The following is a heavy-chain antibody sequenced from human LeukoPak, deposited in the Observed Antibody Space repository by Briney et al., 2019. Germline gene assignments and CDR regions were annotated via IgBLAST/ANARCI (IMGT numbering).Heavy chain of an antibody. CDR1: GFTFSNYG. D-gene: IGHD3-22*01. CDR3: ARDDRDSSGYYYHDY. CDR2: IWYDGSNK. V-gene: IGHV3-33*01. J-gene: IGHJ4*02. Sequence: GGSLRLSCAASGFTFSNYGMHWVRQAPGKGLEWVAVIWYDGSNKYYADSVKGRFTISRDNSKNTLYLQMNSLRAEDTAVYYCARDDRDSSGYYYHDYWGQGTLVPSPQ.